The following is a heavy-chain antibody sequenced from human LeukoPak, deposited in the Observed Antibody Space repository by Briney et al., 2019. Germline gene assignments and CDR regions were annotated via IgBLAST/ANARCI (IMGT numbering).Heavy chain of an antibody. CDR3: ARDRSSGWRLNYYYYYMDV. D-gene: IGHD6-19*01. Sequence: PSETLSLTCTVSGGSISSYYWSWIRQPPGKGLEWIGYIYYSGSTNYNPSLKSRVTISVDTSKNQFSPKLSSVTAADTAVYYCARDRSSGWRLNYYYYYMDVWGKGTTVTVSS. V-gene: IGHV4-59*01. CDR2: IYYSGST. J-gene: IGHJ6*03. CDR1: GGSISSYY.